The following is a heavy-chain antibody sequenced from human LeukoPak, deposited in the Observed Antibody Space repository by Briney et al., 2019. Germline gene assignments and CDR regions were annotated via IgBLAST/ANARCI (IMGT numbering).Heavy chain of an antibody. CDR2: ISGSGGST. V-gene: IGHV3-23*01. CDR1: GFPFSSYG. CDR3: AKDSGLLYSNP. Sequence: GGSLRLSCITSGFPFSSYGMHWVRQAPGKGLEWVSAISGSGGSTYYADSVKGRFTISRDNSKNTLYLQMNSLRAEDTAVYYCAKDSGLLYSNPLGQGTLVTVSS. D-gene: IGHD6-13*01. J-gene: IGHJ5*02.